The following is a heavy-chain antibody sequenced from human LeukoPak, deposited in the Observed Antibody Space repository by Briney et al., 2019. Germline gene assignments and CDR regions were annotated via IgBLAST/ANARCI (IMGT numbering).Heavy chain of an antibody. CDR3: ATQSGGRVY. Sequence: HPGGSLRLSCAASGFTFSTYSMPWVRQAPGKGLVWVSHINSDGSIRDYADSVKGRFTIPRDNAKNTLYVQMTSLRAEDTALYYCATQSGGRVYWGQGTLLTVSS. CDR1: GFTFSTYS. V-gene: IGHV3-74*01. D-gene: IGHD1-1*01. CDR2: INSDGSIR. J-gene: IGHJ4*02.